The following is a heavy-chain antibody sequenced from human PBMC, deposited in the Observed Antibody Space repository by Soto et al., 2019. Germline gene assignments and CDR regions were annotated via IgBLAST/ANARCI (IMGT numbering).Heavy chain of an antibody. CDR1: GFTFSSYG. CDR2: IWYDGSNK. D-gene: IGHD2-8*02. V-gene: IGHV3-33*01. CDR3: AGYSTANPYWYFDL. J-gene: IGHJ2*01. Sequence: QVQLVESGGGVVQPGRSLRLSCAASGFTFSSYGMHWVRQAPGKGLEWVAVIWYDGSNKYYADSVKGRFTISRDNSKNTLDLQRSSLGAEDTAVYYWAGYSTANPYWYFDLWGRGTLVTVSS.